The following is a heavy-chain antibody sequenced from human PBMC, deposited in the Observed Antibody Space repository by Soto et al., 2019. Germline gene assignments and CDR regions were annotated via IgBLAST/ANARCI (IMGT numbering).Heavy chain of an antibody. CDR3: ARVSDYRNWFDP. D-gene: IGHD4-17*01. Sequence: ASVKVSCKASGYTFTSYAMHWVRQAPGQRLEWMGWINAGNGNTKYSQKFQGRVTITSDTSASTAYMELSSLRSEDTAVYYCARVSDYRNWFDPWGQGTLVTVSS. CDR1: GYTFTSYA. V-gene: IGHV1-3*01. CDR2: INAGNGNT. J-gene: IGHJ5*02.